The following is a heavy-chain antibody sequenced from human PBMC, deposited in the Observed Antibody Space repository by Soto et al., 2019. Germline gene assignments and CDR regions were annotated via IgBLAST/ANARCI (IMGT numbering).Heavy chain of an antibody. Sequence: ASVKVSCKASGYTFTSYAMHWVRQAPGQRLEWMGWINAGNGNTKYSQKFQGRVTITRDTSASTAYMELSSLRSEDTAVYYCARDNFVPPLIAAAGTRWFDPWGQGTLVTVSS. CDR1: GYTFTSYA. V-gene: IGHV1-3*01. J-gene: IGHJ5*02. CDR3: ARDNFVPPLIAAAGTRWFDP. D-gene: IGHD6-13*01. CDR2: INAGNGNT.